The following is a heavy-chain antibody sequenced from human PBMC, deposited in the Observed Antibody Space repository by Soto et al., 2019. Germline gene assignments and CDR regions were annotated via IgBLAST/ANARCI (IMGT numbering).Heavy chain of an antibody. Sequence: GGSLRLSCAASGFTFSNAWMSWVRQAPGKGLEWVGRIKSKTDGGTTDYAAPVKGRFTISRDDSKNTLYLQMNSLKTEDTAVYYCSGVDIVATPVFSAFDIWGQGTMVTVSS. CDR1: GFTFSNAW. CDR3: SGVDIVATPVFSAFDI. V-gene: IGHV3-15*01. J-gene: IGHJ3*02. CDR2: IKSKTDGGTT. D-gene: IGHD5-12*01.